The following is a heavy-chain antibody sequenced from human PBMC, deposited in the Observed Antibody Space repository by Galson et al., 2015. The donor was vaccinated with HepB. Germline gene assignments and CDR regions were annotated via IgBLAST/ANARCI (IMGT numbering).Heavy chain of an antibody. CDR2: ISSGSAYI. CDR3: ATDRSPNVLVAAGDAFDI. Sequence: SLRLSCAASGFSFGTYSINWVRQAPGKGLEWVSSISSGSAYIYYADSVKGRFTIYRDNTKNSLFLQMNSLRVEDTAVYYCATDRSPNVLVAAGDAFDIWGQGTMVTVSS. V-gene: IGHV3-21*06. D-gene: IGHD1-26*01. J-gene: IGHJ3*02. CDR1: GFSFGTYS.